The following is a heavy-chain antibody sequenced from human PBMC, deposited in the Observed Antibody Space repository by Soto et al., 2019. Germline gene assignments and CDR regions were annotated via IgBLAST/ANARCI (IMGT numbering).Heavy chain of an antibody. J-gene: IGHJ5*02. CDR1: GFTFSSYA. CDR2: ISYDGSNK. Sequence: QVQLVESGGGVVQPGRSLRLSCAASGFTFSSYAMHWVRQAPGKGLEWVAVISYDGSNKYYADSVKGRFTISRDNSKNTLYLQMNSLSAADTAVYYCAGGWFGEVFLSWFDPWGQGTLVTVSS. CDR3: AGGWFGEVFLSWFDP. D-gene: IGHD3-10*01. V-gene: IGHV3-30-3*01.